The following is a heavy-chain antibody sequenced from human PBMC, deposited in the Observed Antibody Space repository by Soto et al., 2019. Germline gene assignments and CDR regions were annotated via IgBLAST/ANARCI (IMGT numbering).Heavy chain of an antibody. J-gene: IGHJ6*02. CDR2: ISAYNGNT. Sequence: ASVKVSCKASGYTFTSYGISWVRQAPGQGLEWMGWISAYNGNTNYAQKLQGRVTMTTDTSTSTAYMELRSLRSDDTAVYYCARNPLWFGEGPRYYYYGMDVWGQGTTVTVSS. CDR3: ARNPLWFGEGPRYYYYGMDV. CDR1: GYTFTSYG. D-gene: IGHD3-10*01. V-gene: IGHV1-18*01.